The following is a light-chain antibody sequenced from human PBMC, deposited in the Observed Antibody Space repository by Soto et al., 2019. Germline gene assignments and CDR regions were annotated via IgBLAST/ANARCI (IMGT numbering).Light chain of an antibody. J-gene: IGKJ2*01. CDR2: GTS. Sequence: EIVLAQSPGTLSLSPGERATLSCRASQGVSSNSLAWYQQKPGQAPRLLIYGTSSRATGIPDRFSGSGSGTDFTLTISRREPEDFAVYYCQQFTSSPTFGQGTKLEIK. CDR1: QGVSSNS. CDR3: QQFTSSPT. V-gene: IGKV3-20*01.